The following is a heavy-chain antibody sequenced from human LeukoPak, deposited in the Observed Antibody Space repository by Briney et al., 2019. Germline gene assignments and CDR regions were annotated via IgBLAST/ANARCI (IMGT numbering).Heavy chain of an antibody. D-gene: IGHD1-1*01. Sequence: ASVKVSCKASGGTFISYAISWVRQAPGQGLEWMGGIIPIFGTANYAQKFQGRVTITADESTSTAYKELSSLRSEDTAVYYCARDRGSLERPEGGSHYYGMDVWGQGTTVTVSS. CDR1: GGTFISYA. J-gene: IGHJ6*02. V-gene: IGHV1-69*13. CDR2: IIPIFGTA. CDR3: ARDRGSLERPEGGSHYYGMDV.